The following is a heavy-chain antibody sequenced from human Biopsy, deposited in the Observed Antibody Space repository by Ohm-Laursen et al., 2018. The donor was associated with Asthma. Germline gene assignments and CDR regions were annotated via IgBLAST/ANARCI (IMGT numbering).Heavy chain of an antibody. CDR1: PGSFSGFF. J-gene: IGHJ6*02. Sequence: SDTLSLTCHVYPGSFSGFFWTWIRQSPGKGLEWIGETNERGVTNNNPSLKSRVIISIDTYWNRVSLKLTSVTAADTAVYYCARGTELDVWGQGTTVTVSS. V-gene: IGHV4-34*01. CDR2: TNERGVT. CDR3: ARGTELDV.